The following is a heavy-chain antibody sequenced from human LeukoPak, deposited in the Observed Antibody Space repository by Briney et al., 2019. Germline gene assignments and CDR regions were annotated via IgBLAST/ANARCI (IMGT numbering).Heavy chain of an antibody. CDR3: ARLRSRGRLVVVITTDYYFDY. V-gene: IGHV4-34*01. Sequence: SETLSLTCAVYGGSFSGYYWSWIRQPPGKGLEWIGEINHSGSTNYNPSLKSRVTISVDTSKNQFSLKLSSVTAADTAVYYCARLRSRGRLVVVITTDYYFDYWGQGTLVIVSS. D-gene: IGHD3-22*01. CDR2: INHSGST. CDR1: GGSFSGYY. J-gene: IGHJ4*02.